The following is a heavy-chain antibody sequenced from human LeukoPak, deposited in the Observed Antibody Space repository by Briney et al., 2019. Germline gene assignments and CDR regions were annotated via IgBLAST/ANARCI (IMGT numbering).Heavy chain of an antibody. Sequence: PSQTLSLTCTVSGGSISSGGYYWSWIRQHPGKGLEWIGYIYYSGSTYYNPSLKSRVTISINTSKKQFSLKPSSVTAADTAVYYCASSYDTAMVHWGQGTLVTVSS. J-gene: IGHJ4*02. D-gene: IGHD5-18*01. CDR2: IYYSGST. CDR3: ASSYDTAMVH. V-gene: IGHV4-31*03. CDR1: GGSISSGGYY.